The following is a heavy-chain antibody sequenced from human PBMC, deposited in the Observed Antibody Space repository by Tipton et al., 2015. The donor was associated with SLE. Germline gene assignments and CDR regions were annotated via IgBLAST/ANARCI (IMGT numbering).Heavy chain of an antibody. CDR2: ISTAGDT. D-gene: IGHD2-8*01. V-gene: IGHV3-13*01. CDR3: AREMGPPGNWYFDL. CDR1: GFTFSSYD. J-gene: IGHJ2*01. Sequence: SLRLSCAASGFTFSSYDMHWVRQVTGKGLEWVSGISTAGDTNYPGSVKGRITISRDNAENSVYLQMNSLSAGDTAVYYCAREMGPPGNWYFDLWGRGTLVTVPS.